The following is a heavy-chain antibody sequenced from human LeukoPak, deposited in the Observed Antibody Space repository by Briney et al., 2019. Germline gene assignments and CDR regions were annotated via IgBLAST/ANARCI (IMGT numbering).Heavy chain of an antibody. CDR2: IYHSVST. D-gene: IGHD3-9*01. V-gene: IGHV4-38-2*02. J-gene: IGHJ6*02. Sequence: SETLSLTCTVSGYSISSGYYWGWIRQPPGKGLEWIGSIYHSVSTYYNPSLKSRVTISVDTSKNQFSLKLSSVTAADTAVYYCARSNYDILTGGYYYGMDVWGQGTTVTVSS. CDR3: ARSNYDILTGGYYYGMDV. CDR1: GYSISSGYY.